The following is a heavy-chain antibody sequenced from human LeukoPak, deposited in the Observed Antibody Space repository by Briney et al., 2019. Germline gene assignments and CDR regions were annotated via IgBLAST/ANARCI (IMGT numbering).Heavy chain of an antibody. D-gene: IGHD4-17*01. V-gene: IGHV3-33*01. CDR2: IRYDGSNK. CDR1: GFTFSSYG. J-gene: IGHJ4*02. CDR3: AREGTTVTTPYYYYFDY. Sequence: PGGSLRLSCAASGFTFSSYGMHWVRQAPGKGLEWVAVIRYDGSNKYYADSVKGRFTISRDNSKNTLYLQMNSLRAEDTAVYYCAREGTTVTTPYYYYFDYWGQGTLVTVSS.